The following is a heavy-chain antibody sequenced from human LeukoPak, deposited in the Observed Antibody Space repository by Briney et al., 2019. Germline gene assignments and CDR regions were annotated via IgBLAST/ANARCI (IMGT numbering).Heavy chain of an antibody. J-gene: IGHJ4*02. Sequence: GGSLRLSSAPSGFTFEDYAMHWVRHTPGESLERVSGISCNSGSIGYADSVKGRFTISRDNAKNSLYLQMNSLRAEDTALYYCAKGPRSGYYYYFYYWGQGTLVTVS. V-gene: IGHV3-9*01. D-gene: IGHD3-22*01. CDR2: ISCNSGSI. CDR1: GFTFEDYA. CDR3: AKGPRSGYYYYFYY.